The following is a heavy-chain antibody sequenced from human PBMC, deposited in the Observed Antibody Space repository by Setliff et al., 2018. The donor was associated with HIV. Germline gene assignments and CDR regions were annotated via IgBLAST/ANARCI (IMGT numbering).Heavy chain of an antibody. CDR3: AGAVAGFNYLEY. CDR2: IYARGGT. Sequence: SETLSLTCSVSGGSISSYYWSWIRQPAGKGLEWIGRIYARGGTNYNPSLESRVTMSVDTSKNQFSLKLSSVTAADTAVYFCAGAVAGFNYLEYWGQGTLVTVSS. J-gene: IGHJ4*02. D-gene: IGHD6-19*01. V-gene: IGHV4-4*07. CDR1: GGSISSYY.